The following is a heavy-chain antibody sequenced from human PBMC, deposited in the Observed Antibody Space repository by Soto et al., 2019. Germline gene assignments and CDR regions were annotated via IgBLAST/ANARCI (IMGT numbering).Heavy chain of an antibody. D-gene: IGHD2-21*02. CDR2: ISGSGGST. V-gene: IGHV3-23*01. CDR3: AKETADYIVVVTAIPFY. Sequence: PGGSLRLSCAASGFTFSSYAMSWVRQAPGKGLEWVSAISGSGGSTYYADSVKGRFTISRDNSKNTLYLQMNSLRAEDTAVYYCAKETADYIVVVTAIPFYWGQGTLVTVSS. J-gene: IGHJ4*02. CDR1: GFTFSSYA.